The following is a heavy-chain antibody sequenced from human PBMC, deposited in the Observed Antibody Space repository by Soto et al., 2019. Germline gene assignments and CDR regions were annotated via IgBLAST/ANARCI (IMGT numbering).Heavy chain of an antibody. CDR3: ARDSGSYYNGLGYYYYGMDV. Sequence: PSETLSLTCTVSGGSISSGDYYWSWIRQPPGKGLEWIGYIYYSGSTYYNPSLKSRVTISVDTSKNQFSLKLSSVTAADTAVYYCARDSGSYYNGLGYYYYGMDVWGQGTTVTVSS. CDR2: IYYSGST. CDR1: GGSISSGDYY. V-gene: IGHV4-30-4*01. D-gene: IGHD3-10*01. J-gene: IGHJ6*02.